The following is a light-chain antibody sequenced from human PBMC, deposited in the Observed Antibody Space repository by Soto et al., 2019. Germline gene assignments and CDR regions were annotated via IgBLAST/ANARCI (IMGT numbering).Light chain of an antibody. J-gene: IGKJ1*01. CDR2: GAS. CDR3: LQYGSSPWT. CDR1: QSASSRY. Sequence: EIVLTQSPGTLSLSPGERATLSCRAGQSASSRYLAWYQLKPGQAPRVLIYGASSSATGIPDRFRRSGSGTDLTLTISRLEPEDLALYYCLQYGSSPWTFGQGTKVEIK. V-gene: IGKV3-20*01.